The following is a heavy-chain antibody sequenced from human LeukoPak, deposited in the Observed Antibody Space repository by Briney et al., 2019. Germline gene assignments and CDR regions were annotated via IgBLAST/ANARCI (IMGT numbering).Heavy chain of an antibody. CDR3: ASIWSGSYDY. V-gene: IGHV4-59*08. J-gene: IGHJ4*02. D-gene: IGHD3-3*01. CDR1: GGSISSYY. CDR2: IYYSGST. Sequence: TTSETLSLTCTVTGGSISSYYWSWIRQPPGKGLEWIGYIYYSGSTNYNPSLKSRVTISVDTSKNQFSLKLSSVTAADTAVYYCASIWSGSYDYWGQGTLVTVSS.